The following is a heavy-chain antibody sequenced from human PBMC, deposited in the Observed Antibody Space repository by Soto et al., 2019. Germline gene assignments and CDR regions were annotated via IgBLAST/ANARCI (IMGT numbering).Heavy chain of an antibody. J-gene: IGHJ4*02. CDR3: ARGSVDTVDSSVFYEY. Sequence: PSETLSLTCAVSGGTFSDYYWGWIRLTPGPGLEWVGEISHSGGTSYNPSLKGRVTISVDTPKSQFALTLTAVTAADRAVYYCARGSVDTVDSSVFYEYRGQGTPVTVSS. D-gene: IGHD3-22*01. CDR1: GGTFSDYY. CDR2: ISHSGGT. V-gene: IGHV4-34*01.